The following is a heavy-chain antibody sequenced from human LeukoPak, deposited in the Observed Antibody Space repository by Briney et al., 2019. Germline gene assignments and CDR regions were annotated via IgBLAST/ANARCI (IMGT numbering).Heavy chain of an antibody. CDR1: GFTFSSYA. J-gene: IGHJ4*02. Sequence: GGSLRLSCAASGFTFSSYAMGWVRQAPGKGLEWVSAISGSGGSTYYADSVKGRFTISRDNSKNTLYLQMNSLRAEDTAVYYCAKGRYSYLYYFDYWGQGTLVTVSS. V-gene: IGHV3-23*01. CDR2: ISGSGGST. CDR3: AKGRYSYLYYFDY. D-gene: IGHD5-18*01.